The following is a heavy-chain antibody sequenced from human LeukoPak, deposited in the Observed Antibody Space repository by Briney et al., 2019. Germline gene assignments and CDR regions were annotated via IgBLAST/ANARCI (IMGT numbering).Heavy chain of an antibody. Sequence: GASVKVSCKASGGTFSSYAISWVRQAPGQGLEWMGGIIPIFGTANYAQKFQGRVTITADKSTSTAYMELSSLRSEDTAVYYCAKFATVTVPNWLDFWGQGILVTVSS. CDR3: AKFATVTVPNWLDF. D-gene: IGHD4-17*01. J-gene: IGHJ5*01. CDR1: GGTFSSYA. CDR2: IIPIFGTA. V-gene: IGHV1-69*06.